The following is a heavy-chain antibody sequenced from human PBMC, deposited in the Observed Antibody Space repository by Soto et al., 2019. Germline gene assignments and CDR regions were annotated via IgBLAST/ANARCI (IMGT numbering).Heavy chain of an antibody. CDR2: INWNGGST. D-gene: IGHD3-10*01. Sequence: EVQLVESGGGVVRPGGSLRLSCAASGFTFDDYGMSWVRQAPGKGLEWVSGINWNGGSTGYADSVKGRFTISRDNAKNSLYLQTNSLRGEDSALYHCAREAGVTWRGYYYYYMDVWGKGTTVTVSS. CDR1: GFTFDDYG. CDR3: AREAGVTWRGYYYYYMDV. J-gene: IGHJ6*03. V-gene: IGHV3-20*01.